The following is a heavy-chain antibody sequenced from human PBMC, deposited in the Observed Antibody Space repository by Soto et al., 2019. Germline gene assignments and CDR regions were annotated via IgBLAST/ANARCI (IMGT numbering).Heavy chain of an antibody. J-gene: IGHJ6*02. V-gene: IGHV3-11*01. CDR1: GFTFSDYY. CDR2: ISSSGSTI. CDR3: ARDGDIVVVVAATYGGMDV. D-gene: IGHD2-15*01. Sequence: QVQLVESGGGLVKPGGSLRLSCAASGFTFSDYYMSWIRQAPGKGLEWVSYISSSGSTIYYADSVKGRFTISRDNAKNXLXXQMNSLRAEDTAVYYCARDGDIVVVVAATYGGMDVWGQGTTVTVSS.